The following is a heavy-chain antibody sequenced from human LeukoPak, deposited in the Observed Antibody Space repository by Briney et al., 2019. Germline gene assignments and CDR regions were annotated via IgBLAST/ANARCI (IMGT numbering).Heavy chain of an antibody. J-gene: IGHJ4*02. V-gene: IGHV3-30-3*01. CDR2: ISYDGSNK. D-gene: IGHD6-13*01. Sequence: GGSLRFSCAASGFTFSSYAMHWVRQAPGKGLEWVAVISYDGSNKYYADSVKGRFTISRDNSKNTLYLQMNSLRAEDTAVYYCARGSIIAAAGFIFDYWGQGTLVTVSS. CDR1: GFTFSSYA. CDR3: ARGSIIAAAGFIFDY.